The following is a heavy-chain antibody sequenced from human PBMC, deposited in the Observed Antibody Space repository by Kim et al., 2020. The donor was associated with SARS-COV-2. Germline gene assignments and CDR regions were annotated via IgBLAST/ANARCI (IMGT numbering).Heavy chain of an antibody. D-gene: IGHD3-10*01. CDR3: ARDRADYYGSGSYSWFDP. V-gene: IGHV3-11*04. Sequence: KGRFTISSNNAKNSLYLQMNSLRAEDTAVYYCARDRADYYGSGSYSWFDPWGQGTLVTVSS. J-gene: IGHJ5*02.